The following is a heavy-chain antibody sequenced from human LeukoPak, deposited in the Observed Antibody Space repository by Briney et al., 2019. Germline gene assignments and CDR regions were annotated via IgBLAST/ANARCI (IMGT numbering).Heavy chain of an antibody. CDR2: MYSGGTA. CDR1: GFIVNSKY. CDR3: ARETLRFGEGGYIPDY. D-gene: IGHD3-10*01. J-gene: IGHJ4*02. V-gene: IGHV3-53*05. Sequence: GGSLRLSCVASGFIVNSKYMSWIRQAPGKELEWVSVMYSGGTAFYADSVRGRFTISRDNSKNTLYLQMNSLRAEDTAVYYCARETLRFGEGGYIPDYWGQGTLVTVSS.